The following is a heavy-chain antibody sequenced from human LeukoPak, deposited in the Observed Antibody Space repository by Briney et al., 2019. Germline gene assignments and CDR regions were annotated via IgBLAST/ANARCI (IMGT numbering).Heavy chain of an antibody. Sequence: PSETLSLTCTVSGGSISSSSYYWSWIRQPPGKGLEWIGEINHSGSTNYNPSLKSRVTISVDTSKNQFSLKLSSVTAADTAVYYCARQYCSSTSCYGYFDYWGQGTLVTVSS. CDR1: GGSISSSSYY. CDR2: INHSGST. V-gene: IGHV4-39*01. CDR3: ARQYCSSTSCYGYFDY. J-gene: IGHJ4*02. D-gene: IGHD2-2*01.